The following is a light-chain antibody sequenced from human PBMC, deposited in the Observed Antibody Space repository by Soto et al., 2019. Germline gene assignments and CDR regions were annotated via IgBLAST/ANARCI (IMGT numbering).Light chain of an antibody. CDR1: SSDVGGYNY. CDR3: SSYSGSSTLYV. J-gene: IGLJ1*01. Sequence: QSALTQPASVSGSPGQSITISCTGTSSDVGGYNYVSWYQQHPGKAPKLIIYDVSSRPSGVSNRFSGSKSGNTASLTISGHQAEDEADYSCSSYSGSSTLYVFGTGTKLTVL. V-gene: IGLV2-14*01. CDR2: DVS.